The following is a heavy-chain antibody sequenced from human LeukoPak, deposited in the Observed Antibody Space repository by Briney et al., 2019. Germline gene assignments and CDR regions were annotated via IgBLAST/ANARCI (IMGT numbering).Heavy chain of an antibody. CDR2: IYVTGST. CDR1: GASISSYY. V-gene: IGHV4-4*07. J-gene: IGHJ6*03. D-gene: IGHD5-18*01. Sequence: PSETLSLTCTVSGASISSYYWSWIRQPAGKALEWIGRIYVTGSTTYNPSLESRVTMSLDTSKNHFSLKLRSVTAADTAVYYCARGLKYNYGSYYYYMDVWGKGTKVTISS. CDR3: ARGLKYNYGSYYYYMDV.